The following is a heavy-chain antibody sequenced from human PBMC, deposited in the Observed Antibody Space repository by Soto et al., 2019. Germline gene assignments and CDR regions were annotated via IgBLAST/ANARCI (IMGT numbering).Heavy chain of an antibody. J-gene: IGHJ4*02. V-gene: IGHV3-48*03. Sequence: GGSLRLSCAASGFTFSSYEMNWVRQAPGKGLEWVSYISSSGSTIYYADSVKGRFTISRDNAKNSLYLQMNSLRAEDTAVYYCASNDFWSGYHFDYWGQGTLVTVSS. CDR3: ASNDFWSGYHFDY. CDR1: GFTFSSYE. CDR2: ISSSGSTI. D-gene: IGHD3-3*01.